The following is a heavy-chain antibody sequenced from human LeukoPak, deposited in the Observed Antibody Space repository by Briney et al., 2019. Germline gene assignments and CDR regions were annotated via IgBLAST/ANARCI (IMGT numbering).Heavy chain of an antibody. J-gene: IGHJ3*02. V-gene: IGHV4-4*02. CDR3: ATHMAVAGWGAFDI. CDR1: GVSVSSNNW. CDR2: LYHTGST. Sequence: PSETLSLTCAVSGVSVSSNNWWSWVRQPPRKGLEWIGELYHTGSTNFNPSLKSRVTVSMDKSKNQFFLKLTSVTAADTAVYYCATHMAVAGWGAFDIWGQGTMVTVSS. D-gene: IGHD6-19*01.